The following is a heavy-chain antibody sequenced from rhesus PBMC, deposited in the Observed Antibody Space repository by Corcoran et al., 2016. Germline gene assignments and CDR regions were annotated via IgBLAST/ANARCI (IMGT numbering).Heavy chain of an antibody. CDR2: IYGNRSST. CDR1: GGSIRGGYY. D-gene: IGHD2-8*01. J-gene: IGHJ5-1*01. Sequence: QVQLQESGPGLVKPSETLSLTCAVSGGSIRGGYYWGWIRQHPGKGLEWMGNIYGNRSSTSFNPSLKKRVTSSEDTSKNQYSLKLSSVTAADTAVYYCARYQGYCSGGVCYDNRFDVWGPGVLVTVSS. V-gene: IGHV4S7*01. CDR3: ARYQGYCSGGVCYDNRFDV.